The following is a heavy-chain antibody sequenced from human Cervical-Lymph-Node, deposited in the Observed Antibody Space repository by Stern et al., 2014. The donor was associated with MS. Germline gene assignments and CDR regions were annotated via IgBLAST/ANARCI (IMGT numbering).Heavy chain of an antibody. Sequence: EVQLVESGGGVVQPGGSLKLSCAASGITLSNSAVHWVRQAPGKGLEWVGRIRTKPHSYATAYAASVVDRFTISRDDSKNMAYLQMNSLKTEDTAVYYCTSEPLDWTYYFDHWGQGTLLTVSS. J-gene: IGHJ4*02. CDR1: GITLSNSA. D-gene: IGHD3-9*01. CDR3: TSEPLDWTYYFDH. CDR2: IRTKPHSYAT. V-gene: IGHV3-73*01.